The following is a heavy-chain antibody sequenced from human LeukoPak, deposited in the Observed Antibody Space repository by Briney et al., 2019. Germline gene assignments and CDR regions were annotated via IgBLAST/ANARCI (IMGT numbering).Heavy chain of an antibody. J-gene: IGHJ4*02. CDR2: LYHSGTT. D-gene: IGHD6-19*01. CDR3: AGGGQWLSFDY. Sequence: PSETLSLTCTVSGDSISSYYWSWIRQPPGKGLEWIGCLYHSGTTNYNPSLNSRVTISVDTSKNQFSLNLSSVTAADTAVYFCAGGGQWLSFDYWGQGTLVTVSS. CDR1: GDSISSYY. V-gene: IGHV4-59*01.